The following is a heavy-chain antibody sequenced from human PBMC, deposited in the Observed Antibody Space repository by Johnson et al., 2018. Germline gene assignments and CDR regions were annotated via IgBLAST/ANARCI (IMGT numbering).Heavy chain of an antibody. D-gene: IGHD3-22*01. CDR3: ARVTTDFYDSSGYGFQH. Sequence: VQLVESGGGLVQPGGSLRLSCEATGLSFSSYSLNWVRQAPGKGLEWISYISSSSRTIYYADSVKGRFIIPRDDAKNSLYLQMKSLRAEDTAVYYCARVTTDFYDSSGYGFQHWGQGTLVTVSS. CDR1: GLSFSSYS. J-gene: IGHJ1*01. CDR2: ISSSSRTI. V-gene: IGHV3-48*01.